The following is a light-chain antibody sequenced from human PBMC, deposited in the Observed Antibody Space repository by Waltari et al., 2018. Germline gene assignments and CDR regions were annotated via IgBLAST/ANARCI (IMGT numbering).Light chain of an antibody. CDR2: DDT. Sequence: QSALTQPASVSGSPGQSITISCTGSSNVGSYTFVSWYQHHPGKAPKVIICDDTDRPSGVSNRFSASKSGETASLTISGLQAEDEADCYCCSYSRTSVIFGGGTKVTVL. J-gene: IGLJ2*01. V-gene: IGLV2-23*01. CDR1: SNVGSYTF. CDR3: CSYSRTSVI.